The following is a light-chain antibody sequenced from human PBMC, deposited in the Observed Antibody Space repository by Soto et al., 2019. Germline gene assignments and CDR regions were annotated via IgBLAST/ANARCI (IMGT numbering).Light chain of an antibody. CDR3: ETWDNNTWV. CDR1: SGHSSYI. J-gene: IGLJ3*02. Sequence: QSVLTQSSSASASLGSSVRLTCTLSSGHSSYIIAWHQQQPGKAPRFLMKVEGSGTYDKGSGVPDRFSGSSSGADRFLTISNLQFEDEAAYFCETWDNNTWVFGGGTQLTVL. V-gene: IGLV4-60*02. CDR2: VEGSGTY.